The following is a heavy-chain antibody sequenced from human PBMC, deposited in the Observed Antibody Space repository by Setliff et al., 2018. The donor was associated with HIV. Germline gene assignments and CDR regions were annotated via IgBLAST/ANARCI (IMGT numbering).Heavy chain of an antibody. CDR1: GGSISSSSYY. D-gene: IGHD5-12*01. CDR2: IYHRGST. Sequence: PSETLSLTCTVSGGSISSSSYYWGWIRQPPGKGLEWIGSIYHRGSTYYNPSLKSRVTISVDRSKNQFSLKLSSVTAADTAVYYCARAPLEYSGYDYLRYFDYWGQGTLVTVSS. V-gene: IGHV4-39*07. J-gene: IGHJ4*02. CDR3: ARAPLEYSGYDYLRYFDY.